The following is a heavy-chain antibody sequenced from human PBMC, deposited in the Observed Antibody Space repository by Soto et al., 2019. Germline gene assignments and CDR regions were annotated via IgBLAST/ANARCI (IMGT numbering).Heavy chain of an antibody. Sequence: SLRLSCAASGFTFSSYEMNWVRQAPGKGLEWVSYISSSGSTIYYADSVKGRFTISRDNAKNSLYLQMNSLRAEDTAVYYCARDDSSSSLDYWGQGTLVTVSS. D-gene: IGHD6-6*01. V-gene: IGHV3-48*03. CDR2: ISSSGSTI. CDR3: ARDDSSSSLDY. CDR1: GFTFSSYE. J-gene: IGHJ4*02.